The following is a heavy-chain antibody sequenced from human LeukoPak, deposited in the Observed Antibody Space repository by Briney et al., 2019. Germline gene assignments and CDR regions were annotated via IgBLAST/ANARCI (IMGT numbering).Heavy chain of an antibody. V-gene: IGHV1-58*02. CDR1: GFTFTSSA. D-gene: IGHD5-12*01. CDR3: AAAYSGYAQWDY. J-gene: IGHJ4*02. Sequence: ASVKVSCKASGFTFTSSAMQWVRQARGQRLEWIGWIVVGSGNTNYAQKFQERVTITRDMSTSTAYMELSSLRSEDTAVYYCAAAYSGYAQWDYWGQGTLVTVSS. CDR2: IVVGSGNT.